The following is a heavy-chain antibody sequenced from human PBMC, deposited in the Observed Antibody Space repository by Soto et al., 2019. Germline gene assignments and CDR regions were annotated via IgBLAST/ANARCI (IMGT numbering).Heavy chain of an antibody. V-gene: IGHV3-23*01. D-gene: IGHD2-21*01. J-gene: IGHJ4*02. Sequence: VQLLESGGGLVQPGGSLRLSCVASGFTFSSYAMSWVRQAPGQRLEWVATFSGGRDTTWHADSVKGRFTVTRDSSKNTLSLQMNSPRPEDTAIYHCAKATSATCTGSICYSFDYWGQGTLVTVSS. CDR3: AKATSATCTGSICYSFDY. CDR2: FSGGRDTT. CDR1: GFTFSSYA.